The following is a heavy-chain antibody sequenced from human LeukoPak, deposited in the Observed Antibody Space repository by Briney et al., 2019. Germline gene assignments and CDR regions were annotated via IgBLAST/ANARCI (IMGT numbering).Heavy chain of an antibody. CDR3: ARSASGYYGSGSYYDYYYYYMAV. CDR2: VIAIFGTA. V-gene: IGHV1-69*13. D-gene: IGHD3-10*01. CDR1: GGTFSSYA. Sequence: SSETVSCMASGGTFSSYAIILVRQAPGPGLEWMGGVIAIFGTANYAQKFQGRVTITADESTSTAYMELSSLRSEDTAVYYCARSASGYYGSGSYYDYYYYYMAVWGKGTTVTISS. J-gene: IGHJ6*03.